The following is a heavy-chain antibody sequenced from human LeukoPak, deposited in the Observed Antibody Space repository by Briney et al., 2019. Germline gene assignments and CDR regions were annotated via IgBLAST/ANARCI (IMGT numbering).Heavy chain of an antibody. J-gene: IGHJ1*01. Sequence: PSQTLSLTCAVSGGSISSGGSSWAWIRRPQGKGLEWIGYIYHSGRTYYNPSLKSRVTISVDRSKNQFSLKLSSVTAADTAVYYCAYGPSAEYFQHWGQGTLVTVSS. D-gene: IGHD4-17*01. CDR2: IYHSGRT. CDR1: GGSISSGGSS. V-gene: IGHV4-30-2*01. CDR3: AYGPSAEYFQH.